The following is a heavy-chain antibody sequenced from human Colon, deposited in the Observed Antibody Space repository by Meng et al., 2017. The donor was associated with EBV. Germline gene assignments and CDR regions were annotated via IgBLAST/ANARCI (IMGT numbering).Heavy chain of an antibody. CDR3: ARGGYYSFDY. D-gene: IGHD5-18*01. Sequence: QGRRPELGPGLVKPSETRALSCAVSGGSISSVYWWTWVRQSPGKGLEWIGEIYHSGSTNYNPSLKSRVTISVDKSKNQFSLKLTSVTAADTAVYYCARGGYYSFDYWGQRTLVTVSS. J-gene: IGHJ4*02. CDR1: GGSISSVYW. CDR2: IYHSGST. V-gene: IGHV4-4*02.